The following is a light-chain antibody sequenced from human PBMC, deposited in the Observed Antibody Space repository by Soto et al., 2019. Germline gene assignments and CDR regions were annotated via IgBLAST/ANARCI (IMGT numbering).Light chain of an antibody. Sequence: EIVLTQSPGTLSLSPGERATLSCRASQSVSNNYLAWYQQKPGQAPRLLIYDASTRATGIPARFSGSGSGTDFSLTISGLESEDFAVYYCQQRSVWPLTFGGGTKVDIK. CDR3: QQRSVWPLT. J-gene: IGKJ4*01. CDR2: DAS. V-gene: IGKV3-11*01. CDR1: QSVSNNY.